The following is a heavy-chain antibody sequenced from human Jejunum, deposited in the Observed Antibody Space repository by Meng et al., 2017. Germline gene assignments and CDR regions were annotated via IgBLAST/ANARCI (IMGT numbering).Heavy chain of an antibody. CDR2: IYPENSDT. Sequence: GESLKISCKGSGYIFNIYWIAWVRQMPGKGLEWMGVIYPENSDTRYSPSFQGQVTMSVDKSINTAYLQWSSLKASDTAIYYCARQGYYDTSDYHATSGYEKFDPWGQGTQVTVSS. V-gene: IGHV5-51*01. D-gene: IGHD3-22*01. J-gene: IGHJ5*02. CDR3: ARQGYYDTSDYHATSGYEKFDP. CDR1: GYIFNIYW.